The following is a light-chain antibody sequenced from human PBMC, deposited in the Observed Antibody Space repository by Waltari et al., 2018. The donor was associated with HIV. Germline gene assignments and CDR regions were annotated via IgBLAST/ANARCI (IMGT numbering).Light chain of an antibody. CDR2: DVF. CDR1: SSDIGAYEY. Sequence: QSALTQPASVSGSPGQSITISCTGTSSDIGAYEYVSWYRQHPDKAPQLLISDVFYRPSGVSHRFSGSKSGNTASLTISGLQAEDEAVYSCSSYTTTNTIIFGGGTKLTVL. CDR3: SSYTTTNTII. V-gene: IGLV2-14*03. J-gene: IGLJ2*01.